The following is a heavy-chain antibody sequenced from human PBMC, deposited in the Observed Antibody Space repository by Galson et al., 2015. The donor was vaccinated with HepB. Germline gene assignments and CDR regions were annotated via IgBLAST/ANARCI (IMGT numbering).Heavy chain of an antibody. V-gene: IGHV1-3*01. CDR3: ARRGRRDVQYYFDY. CDR1: GYTFTSYA. Sequence: SVKVSCKASGYTFTSYAMHWVRQAPGQRLEWMGWINAGNGNTKYSQKFQGRVTITRDTSASTAYMELSSLRSEDTAVYYCARRGRRDVQYYFDYWGQGTLVTVSS. J-gene: IGHJ4*02. CDR2: INAGNGNT. D-gene: IGHD5-24*01.